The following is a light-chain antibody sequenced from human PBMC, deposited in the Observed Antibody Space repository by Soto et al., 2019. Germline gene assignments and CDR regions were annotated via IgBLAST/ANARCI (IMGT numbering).Light chain of an antibody. CDR1: QSVSTY. V-gene: IGKV3-11*01. J-gene: IGKJ5*01. Sequence: EIVLTQSPATLSLSPGEGATLSCRASQSVSTYLAWYQQKPGQAPRLLIYDASHRATGIPARFSGSGSGTDFTLTSSGLEPEDFAVYYCQQHSHWPPITFGQGTRLEIK. CDR3: QQHSHWPPIT. CDR2: DAS.